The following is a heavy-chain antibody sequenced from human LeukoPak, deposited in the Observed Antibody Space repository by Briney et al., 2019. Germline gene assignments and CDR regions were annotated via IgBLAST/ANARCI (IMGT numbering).Heavy chain of an antibody. CDR3: ARAGVIIAAAGTLTNFDY. D-gene: IGHD6-13*01. CDR1: GGSISSYY. J-gene: IGHJ4*02. CDR2: INHSGST. V-gene: IGHV4-34*01. Sequence: SETLSLTCIVSGGSISSYYWSWIRQPPGKGLEWIGEINHSGSTNYNPSLKSRVTISVDTSKNQFSLKLSSVTAADTAVYYCARAGVIIAAAGTLTNFDYWGQGTLVTVSS.